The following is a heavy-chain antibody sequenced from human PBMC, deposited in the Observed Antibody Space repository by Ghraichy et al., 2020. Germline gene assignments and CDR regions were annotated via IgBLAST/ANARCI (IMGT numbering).Heavy chain of an antibody. CDR3: VRESRSSSISD. CDR2: IKQDGSDK. Sequence: GASLRLSCAASGFSFSSFWMSWVRQAPGKGLEWVANIKQDGSDKNYVDAMKGRFTISRDNAKNSLYLQIDGLRAEDTAVYFCVRESRSSSISDWGQGTLAVVSS. V-gene: IGHV3-7*03. D-gene: IGHD6-6*01. CDR1: GFSFSSFW. J-gene: IGHJ4*02.